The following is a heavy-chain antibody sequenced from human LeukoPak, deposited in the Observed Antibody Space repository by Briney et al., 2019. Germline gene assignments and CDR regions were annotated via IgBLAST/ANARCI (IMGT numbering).Heavy chain of an antibody. D-gene: IGHD4-17*01. CDR1: GYSFTSYS. CDR2: INPRGGNT. Sequence: GASVKVSCKASGYSFTSYSVYWVRQAPGQGPECMGVINPRGGNTGYAQKFQGRVTMTRDTSTTTVYMELSSLRFEDTAVYYCARVAYGDYNYFDYWGQGTLVTVSS. V-gene: IGHV1-46*03. J-gene: IGHJ4*02. CDR3: ARVAYGDYNYFDY.